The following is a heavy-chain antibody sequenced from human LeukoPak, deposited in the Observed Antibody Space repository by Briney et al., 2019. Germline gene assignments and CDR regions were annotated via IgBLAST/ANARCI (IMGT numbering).Heavy chain of an antibody. CDR1: GGSINSGNYY. CDR3: ARELPPEVGRIADRDY. CDR2: IYHSGNT. Sequence: PSQTLSLTCTVSGGSINSGNYYWSWIRQPPGKGLEWIGCIYHSGNTYYNPSLKSRVTLSVDRSKNQFSLKLNSVTAADTAVYYCARELPPEVGRIADRDYWGQGTLVTVSS. D-gene: IGHD6-6*01. J-gene: IGHJ4*02. V-gene: IGHV4-30-2*01.